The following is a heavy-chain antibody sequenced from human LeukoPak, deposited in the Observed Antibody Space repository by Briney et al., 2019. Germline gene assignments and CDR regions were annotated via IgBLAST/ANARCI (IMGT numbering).Heavy chain of an antibody. J-gene: IGHJ4*02. Sequence: SETLSLTCAISGGSISSSHWWSWVRQPPGKGLEWIGEIHHSGSTNYNPSLKSRVTISVDKFKNQFSLKLSSVTAADTAVYYCARINWVRYIDFWGQGTLVTVSS. D-gene: IGHD7-27*01. CDR3: ARINWVRYIDF. V-gene: IGHV4-4*02. CDR2: IHHSGST. CDR1: GGSISSSHW.